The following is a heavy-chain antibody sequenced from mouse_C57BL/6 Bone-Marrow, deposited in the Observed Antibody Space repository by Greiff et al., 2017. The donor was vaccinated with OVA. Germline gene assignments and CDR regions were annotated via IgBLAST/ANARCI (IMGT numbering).Heavy chain of an antibody. J-gene: IGHJ3*01. CDR1: GYTFTSYW. CDR2: IDPNSGGS. V-gene: IGHV1-72*01. Sequence: QVQLQQPGAELVKPGASVQLSCKASGYTFTSYWMHWVRQRPGRGLEWIGRIDPNSGGSKYNEPFTSKATLTVDKTSSTADMQLSSLTSEDSAVYDCARFNWGVAYWGQGTLVTVSA. CDR3: ARFNWGVAY. D-gene: IGHD4-1*01.